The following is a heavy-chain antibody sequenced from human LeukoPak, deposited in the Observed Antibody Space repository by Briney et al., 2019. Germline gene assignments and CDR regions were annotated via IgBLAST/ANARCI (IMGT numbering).Heavy chain of an antibody. J-gene: IGHJ6*02. D-gene: IGHD2-15*01. Sequence: ASVKVSCKASGYTFTSYGISGVRQAPGQGLEWMGWISAYNGNTNYAQKLQGRVTMTTDTSTSTAYMELRSLRSDDTAVYYCARGYCSGGSCYYYGMDVWGQGTTVTVSS. CDR3: ARGYCSGGSCYYYGMDV. V-gene: IGHV1-18*01. CDR1: GYTFTSYG. CDR2: ISAYNGNT.